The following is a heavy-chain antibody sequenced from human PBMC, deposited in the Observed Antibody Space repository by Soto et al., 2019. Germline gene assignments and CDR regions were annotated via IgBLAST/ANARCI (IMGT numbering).Heavy chain of an antibody. CDR1: GFTFSSYG. V-gene: IGHV3-33*01. Sequence: GGSLRLSCAASGFTFSSYGMHWVRQAPGKGLEWVAVIWYDGSNKYYADSVKGRFTISRDNSKNTLYLQMNSLRAEDTAVYYCARDGYYYDSSGYRLDYWGQGTLVTVSS. CDR2: IWYDGSNK. D-gene: IGHD3-22*01. CDR3: ARDGYYYDSSGYRLDY. J-gene: IGHJ4*02.